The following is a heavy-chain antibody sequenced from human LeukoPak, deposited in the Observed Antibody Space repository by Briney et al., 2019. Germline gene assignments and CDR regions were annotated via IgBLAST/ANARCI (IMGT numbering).Heavy chain of an antibody. V-gene: IGHV1-2*02. CDR2: INPNSGGT. CDR3: ARDKAYYYDSSGYYYFDY. D-gene: IGHD3-22*01. CDR1: GYTFTGYY. J-gene: IGHJ4*02. Sequence: ASVKVSCKASGYTFTGYYMHWVRQAPGQGLEWMGWINPNSGGTNYAQKFQGRVTMTRDTSISKAYMELKRLRSDDTAVYYCARDKAYYYDSSGYYYFDYWGQGTLVTVSS.